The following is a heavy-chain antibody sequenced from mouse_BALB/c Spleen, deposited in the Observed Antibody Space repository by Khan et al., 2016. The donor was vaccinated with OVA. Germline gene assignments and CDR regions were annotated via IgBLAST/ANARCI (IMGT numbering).Heavy chain of an antibody. J-gene: IGHJ3*01. CDR1: GYTFTSYQ. Sequence: QVQLKQSGAELVKPGASVKLSCKASGYTFTSYQMYWVKQRPGQGLEWIGEINPNNGGTNFNEKFKSKATLTVDKSSSTAFMQLSSLTSEDSAVYYCIRGGYGWFAYWGQGTLVTVSA. V-gene: IGHV1S81*02. CDR3: IRGGYGWFAY. CDR2: INPNNGGT. D-gene: IGHD3-1*01.